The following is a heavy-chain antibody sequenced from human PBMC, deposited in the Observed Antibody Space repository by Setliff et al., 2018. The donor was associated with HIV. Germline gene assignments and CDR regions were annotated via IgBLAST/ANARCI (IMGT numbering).Heavy chain of an antibody. J-gene: IGHJ3*02. D-gene: IGHD2-15*01. CDR3: ARLASGGWPLEVFDI. CDR2: ISAYNGNT. CDR1: GYTFTHYA. V-gene: IGHV1-18*01. Sequence: ASVKVSCKASGYTFTHYAIIWVRQAPGQGLEYLGWISAYNGNTNYAQKVQGRITMTTDASTSTVDMELRSLTSEDTAVYYCARLASGGWPLEVFDIWGQGTMVTVSS.